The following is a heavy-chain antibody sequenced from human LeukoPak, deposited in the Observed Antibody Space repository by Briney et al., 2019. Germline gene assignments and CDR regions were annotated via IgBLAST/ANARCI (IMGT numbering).Heavy chain of an antibody. Sequence: ASVKVSCKASGYTFTSYYMHWVRQAPGQGLEWMGIINPSGGSTSYAQKFQGRVTMTRDTSISTAYMELSRLRSDDTAVYYCARQENRDAFDIWGQGTMVTVSS. CDR2: INPSGGST. V-gene: IGHV1-46*01. J-gene: IGHJ3*02. CDR3: ARQENRDAFDI. CDR1: GYTFTSYY. D-gene: IGHD1/OR15-1a*01.